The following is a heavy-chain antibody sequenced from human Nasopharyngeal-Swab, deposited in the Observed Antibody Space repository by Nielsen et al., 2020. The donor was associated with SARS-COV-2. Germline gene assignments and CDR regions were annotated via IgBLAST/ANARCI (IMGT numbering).Heavy chain of an antibody. J-gene: IGHJ4*02. D-gene: IGHD3-10*01. CDR3: ARDGESSVDY. CDR1: GFTFSSYG. CDR2: ISYDGSNK. Sequence: GESLKISCAASGFTFSSYGMHWVRQAPGKGLEWVAGISYDGSNKYYADSVKGRFTISRDNSKNTLYLQMNSLRAEDTAVYYCARDGESSVDYWGQGTLVTVSS. V-gene: IGHV3-30*03.